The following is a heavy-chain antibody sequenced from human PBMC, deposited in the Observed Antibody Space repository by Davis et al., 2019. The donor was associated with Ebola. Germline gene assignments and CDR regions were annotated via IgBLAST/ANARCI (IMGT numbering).Heavy chain of an antibody. CDR3: ARGFNIAVAGIDY. J-gene: IGHJ4*02. V-gene: IGHV1-3*01. Sequence: ASVKVSCKASGYTFTSYAMHWVRQAPGQRLEWMGWINAGNGNTKYSQKFQGRVTITRDTSASTAYMELSSLRSEDTAVYYCARGFNIAVAGIDYWGQGTLVTVSS. CDR2: INAGNGNT. D-gene: IGHD6-19*01. CDR1: GYTFTSYA.